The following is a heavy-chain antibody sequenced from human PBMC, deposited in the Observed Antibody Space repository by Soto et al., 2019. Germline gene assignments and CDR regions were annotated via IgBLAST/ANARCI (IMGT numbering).Heavy chain of an antibody. CDR1: GYIFTNHW. CDR3: AISVVAGPGPGFDS. J-gene: IGHJ4*02. Sequence: VESLKISCKGSGYIFTNHWIVWVRQMPGKGLEWMGIIYPGDSDTKYSLSSQGQVTISADKSINTAYLQWTTLKASDTAMYYCAISVVAGPGPGFDSWGPGILVTVFS. V-gene: IGHV5-51*01. CDR2: IYPGDSDT. D-gene: IGHD6-19*01.